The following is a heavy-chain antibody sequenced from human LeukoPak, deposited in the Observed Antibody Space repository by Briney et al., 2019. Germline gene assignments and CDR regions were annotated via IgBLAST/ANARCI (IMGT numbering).Heavy chain of an antibody. V-gene: IGHV1-46*01. Sequence: ASVKVSCKASGYTFTSYYMHWVRQAPGQGLEWMGIISPSGDSTTYAQKFQGRVTVTRDTSTRTVYMELSSLRSEDTAVYYCARDAGYYVSGSSLDYWGQGTLVTVSS. CDR1: GYTFTSYY. D-gene: IGHD3-10*01. CDR3: ARDAGYYVSGSSLDY. J-gene: IGHJ4*02. CDR2: ISPSGDST.